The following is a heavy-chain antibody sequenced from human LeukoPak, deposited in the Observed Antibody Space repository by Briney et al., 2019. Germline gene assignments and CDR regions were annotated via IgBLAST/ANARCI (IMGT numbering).Heavy chain of an antibody. CDR2: IIPILGIA. D-gene: IGHD5-12*01. J-gene: IGHJ4*02. Sequence: VASVKVSCKASGGTFSSYAISWVRQAPGQGLEWMGRIIPILGIANYAQKFQGRVTITADKSTSTAYMELSSLRSEDTAVYYCARAAVATTHLERFDYWGQGTLVTVSS. V-gene: IGHV1-69*04. CDR1: GGTFSSYA. CDR3: ARAAVATTHLERFDY.